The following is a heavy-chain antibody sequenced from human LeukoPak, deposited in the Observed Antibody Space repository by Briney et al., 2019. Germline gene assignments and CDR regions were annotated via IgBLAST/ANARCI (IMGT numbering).Heavy chain of an antibody. Sequence: GGSLRLSCAASGFTFSSYGMHWVSQAPGKGLEWVAVISYDGSNKYYADSVKGRFTISRDNSKNTLYLQMNSLRAEDTAVYYCAKGAGTSCFDYWGQGTLVTVSS. CDR2: ISYDGSNK. D-gene: IGHD2-2*01. CDR3: AKGAGTSCFDY. V-gene: IGHV3-30*18. CDR1: GFTFSSYG. J-gene: IGHJ4*02.